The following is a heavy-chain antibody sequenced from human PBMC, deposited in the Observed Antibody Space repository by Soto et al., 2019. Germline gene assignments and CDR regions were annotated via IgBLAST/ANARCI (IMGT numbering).Heavy chain of an antibody. Sequence: EVQLVESGGGLVQPGGSLRLSCAASGFTFSSYWMSWVRQAPGKGLEWVANIKQDGSEKYYVDSVKGRFTISRDNAKNSLYLQMNSLRAEDSAVYYCARAGRGYCSGGSCCPVDYWGQCTLVTVSS. J-gene: IGHJ4*02. CDR3: ARAGRGYCSGGSCCPVDY. CDR2: IKQDGSEK. V-gene: IGHV3-7*01. CDR1: GFTFSSYW. D-gene: IGHD2-15*01.